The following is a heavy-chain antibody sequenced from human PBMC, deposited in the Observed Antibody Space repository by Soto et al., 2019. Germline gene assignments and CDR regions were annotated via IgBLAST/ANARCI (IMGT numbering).Heavy chain of an antibody. Sequence: QVQLVESGGGVVQPGRSLRLSCAASGFTFSSYAMHWVRQAPGKGLEWVAVISYDGSNKYYADSVKGRFTISRDNSKNTLYLQRNSLRAGDTAVYYCARGAGGPFDYWGQGTLVTVSS. V-gene: IGHV3-30-3*01. J-gene: IGHJ4*02. D-gene: IGHD3-10*01. CDR1: GFTFSSYA. CDR2: ISYDGSNK. CDR3: ARGAGGPFDY.